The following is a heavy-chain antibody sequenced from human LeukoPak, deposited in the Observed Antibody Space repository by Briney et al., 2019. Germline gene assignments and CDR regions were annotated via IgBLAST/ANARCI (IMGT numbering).Heavy chain of an antibody. D-gene: IGHD6-13*01. J-gene: IGHJ4*02. CDR2: IYHSGST. Sequence: PSETLSLTCTVSGYSISSGYYWGWIRQPPGKGLEWIGSIYHSGSTYYNPSLKSRVTISVDTSKNQFSLKLSSVTAADTAVYYCARDNSYSSRGDYWGQGALVTVSS. V-gene: IGHV4-38-2*02. CDR1: GYSISSGYY. CDR3: ARDNSYSSRGDY.